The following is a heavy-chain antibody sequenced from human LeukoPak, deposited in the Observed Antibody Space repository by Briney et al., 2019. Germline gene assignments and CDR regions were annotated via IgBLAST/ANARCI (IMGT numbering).Heavy chain of an antibody. CDR1: GGSISSYY. Sequence: PSETLSLTCTVSGGSISSYYWSWIRQPPGKGLEWIGYIYYSGSTNYNPSLKSRVTISVDTSKNQFSLKLSSVTAADTAVYYCARNIDYYDSSGYYSADNWFDPWGQGTLVTVSS. CDR3: ARNIDYYDSSGYYSADNWFDP. D-gene: IGHD3-22*01. CDR2: IYYSGST. V-gene: IGHV4-59*08. J-gene: IGHJ5*02.